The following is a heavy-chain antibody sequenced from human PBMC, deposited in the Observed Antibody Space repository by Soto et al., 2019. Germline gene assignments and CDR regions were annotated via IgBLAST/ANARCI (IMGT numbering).Heavy chain of an antibody. J-gene: IGHJ6*02. D-gene: IGHD4-17*01. CDR1: GFTFGDYA. CDR2: IRSKAYGGTT. V-gene: IGHV3-49*04. Sequence: PGGSLRLSCTASGFTFGDYAMSWVRQAPGKGLEWVGFIRSKAYGGTTEYAASVRGRFTISRDDSKSIAYLEMNSLKTEDTAVYCCVRCRGGGYYGMDVWGQGTTVTVS. CDR3: VRCRGGGYYGMDV.